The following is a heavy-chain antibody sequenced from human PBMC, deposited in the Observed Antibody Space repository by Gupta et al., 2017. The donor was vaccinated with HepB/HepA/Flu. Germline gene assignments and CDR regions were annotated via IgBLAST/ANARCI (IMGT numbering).Heavy chain of an antibody. D-gene: IGHD3-3*01. CDR1: GFTFGTYA. Sequence: EVQMLESGGGVVQPGGSLRLSCAASGFTFGTYAMSWVRQVPGKGLEWVSGISGNGGTTNYADSVKGRFTISRDNSKNTLFLQMNSLRAEDTAIYYCAKDIEKSHFLEWSTTPYDHWGQGSLVTVSS. V-gene: IGHV3-23*01. CDR3: AKDIEKSHFLEWSTTPYDH. CDR2: ISGNGGTT. J-gene: IGHJ4*02.